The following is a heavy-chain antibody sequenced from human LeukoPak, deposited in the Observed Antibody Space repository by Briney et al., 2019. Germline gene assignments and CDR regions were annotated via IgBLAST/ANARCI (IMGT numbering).Heavy chain of an antibody. V-gene: IGHV4-34*01. CDR3: ASTNYYDSSGYYDY. CDR2: VHHSGST. D-gene: IGHD3-22*01. CDR1: GESSSGYY. Sequence: SETLSLTCGVYGESSSGYYWSWIRQPPGKGLEWIGQVHHSGSTNYNPSLKSRVTISVDTSKNQFSLKLSSVTAADTAVYYCASTNYYDSSGYYDYWGQGTLVTVSS. J-gene: IGHJ4*02.